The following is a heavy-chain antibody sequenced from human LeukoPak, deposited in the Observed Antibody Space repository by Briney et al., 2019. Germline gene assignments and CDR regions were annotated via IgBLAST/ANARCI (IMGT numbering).Heavy chain of an antibody. V-gene: IGHV3-15*01. Sequence: GGSLTLSCAASGFTFDNARMSWVRQAPGKGLEWVGRIKSKTDGGTTDYAVPVKGRFTISRDDSKNTLYLQMNSLKTEDTAVYYCFGVVYSGGWYVVGYWGQGTLVTVSS. CDR2: IKSKTDGGTT. J-gene: IGHJ4*02. CDR1: GFTFDNAR. CDR3: FGVVYSGGWYVVGY. D-gene: IGHD6-19*01.